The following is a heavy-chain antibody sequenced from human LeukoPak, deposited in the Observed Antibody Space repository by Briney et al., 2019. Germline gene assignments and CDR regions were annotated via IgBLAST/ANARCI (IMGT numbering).Heavy chain of an antibody. CDR1: GHTFTSYY. CDR3: ARPDSGGYFLFDS. V-gene: IGHV1-46*01. D-gene: IGHD3-22*01. Sequence: GASVKVSCKASGHTFTSYYLHWVRQAPGQGLEWMGIINPSGGSTNYAQKFQGRVTMTRDTSTSTAYMELRSLRSDDTAVYYCARPDSGGYFLFDSWDQGTLVTVSS. CDR2: INPSGGST. J-gene: IGHJ4*02.